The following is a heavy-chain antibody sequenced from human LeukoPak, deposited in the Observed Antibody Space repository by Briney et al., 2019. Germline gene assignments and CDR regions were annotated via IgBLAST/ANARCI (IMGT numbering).Heavy chain of an antibody. CDR2: IYYSGST. J-gene: IGHJ3*02. D-gene: IGHD1-26*01. CDR3: ARVIVGASGAFDI. CDR1: GGSISSSSYY. Sequence: PSETLSLTCTVSGGSISSSSYYWGWIRQPPGKGLEWIGSIYYSGSTSYNPSLKSPVTMSVDTSTNQFSLRLSSVTAAATAVYYCARVIVGASGAFDIWGQGTMVTVSS. V-gene: IGHV4-39*07.